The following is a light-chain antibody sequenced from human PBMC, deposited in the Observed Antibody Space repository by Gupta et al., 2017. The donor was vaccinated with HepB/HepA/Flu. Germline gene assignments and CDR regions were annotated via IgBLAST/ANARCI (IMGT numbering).Light chain of an antibody. CDR2: DDS. CDR3: QVWDSSSDLYV. J-gene: IGLJ1*01. V-gene: IGLV3-21*03. CDR1: NIGSKS. Sequence: SYVLTQPPSVSVAPGKTARITCGGNNIGSKSVHWCQQKPGQAPVLVVYDDSDRPSGIPERFSGSNSGNTATLIISRVEAGDEADYYCQVWDSSSDLYVFGTGTKVTVL.